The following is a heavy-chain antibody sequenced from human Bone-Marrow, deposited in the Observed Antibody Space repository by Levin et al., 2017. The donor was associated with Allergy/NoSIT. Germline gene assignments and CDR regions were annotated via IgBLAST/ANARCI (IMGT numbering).Heavy chain of an antibody. CDR1: GYTFIDYR. J-gene: IGHJ5*02. D-gene: IGHD2-21*01. CDR2: MNPKTADS. CDR3: ARIAVRQYSYFDP. Sequence: ASVKVSCKASGYTFIDYRINWVRQATGQGLEWMGWMNPKTADSDVAAQFGGRLTFTRSVSTGTAYMELSGLTSDDTAVYYCARIAVRQYSYFDPWGQGTLVSVAS. V-gene: IGHV1-8*01.